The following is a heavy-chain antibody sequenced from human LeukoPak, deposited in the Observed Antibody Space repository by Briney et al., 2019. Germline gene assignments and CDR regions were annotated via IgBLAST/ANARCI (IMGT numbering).Heavy chain of an antibody. CDR3: AKDLRYSNSWSFFDF. CDR2: ISWDGGST. V-gene: IGHV3-43D*04. D-gene: IGHD6-13*01. J-gene: IGHJ4*02. Sequence: GGSLRLSCAASGFTFDDYTMHWVRQAPGKGLEWVSLISWDGGSTYYADSVKGRFTISRDNSKNSLYLQMNSLRAEDTAVYYCAKDLRYSNSWSFFDFWGQGTLVTVSS. CDR1: GFTFDDYT.